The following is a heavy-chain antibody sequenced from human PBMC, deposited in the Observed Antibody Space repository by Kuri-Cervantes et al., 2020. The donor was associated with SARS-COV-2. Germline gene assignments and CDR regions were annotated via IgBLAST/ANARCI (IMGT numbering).Heavy chain of an antibody. V-gene: IGHV3-11*04. CDR1: GFTFSDYY. D-gene: IGHD7-27*01. CDR2: ISSSGSTI. CDR3: ARDLRLGKSLDY. J-gene: IGHJ4*02. Sequence: GGSLRLSCVASGFTFSDYYMTWIRQAPGKGLEWVSYISSSGSTIYYADSVKGRFTISRDNAKNSLYLQMNSLRAEDTAVYYCARDLRLGKSLDYWGQGTLVTVSS.